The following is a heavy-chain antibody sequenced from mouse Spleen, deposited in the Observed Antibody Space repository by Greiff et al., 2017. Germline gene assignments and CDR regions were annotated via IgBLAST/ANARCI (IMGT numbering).Heavy chain of an antibody. V-gene: IGHV14-4*01. D-gene: IGHD2-1*01. CDR3: TGGGNPWFAY. Sequence: EVQLVESGAELVRPGASVKLSCTASGFNIKDDYMHWVKQRPEQGLEWIGWIDPENGDTEYASKFQGKAPITADTSSNTAYRQLSSLTSEDTAGYYCTGGGNPWFAYWGQGTLVTVSA. J-gene: IGHJ3*01. CDR1: GFNIKDDY. CDR2: IDPENGDT.